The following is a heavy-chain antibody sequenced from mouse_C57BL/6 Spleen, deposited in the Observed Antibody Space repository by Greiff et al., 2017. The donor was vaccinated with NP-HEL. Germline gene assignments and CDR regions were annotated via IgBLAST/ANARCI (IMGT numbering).Heavy chain of an antibody. D-gene: IGHD1-1*01. J-gene: IGHJ1*03. CDR1: GFTFSDYG. CDR2: ISSGSSTI. V-gene: IGHV5-17*01. Sequence: EVNVVESGGGLVKPGGSLKLSCAASGFTFSDYGMHWVRQAPEKGLEWVAYISSGSSTIYYADTVKGRFTISRDNAKNTLFLQMTSLRSEDTAMYYCARGITTVLYWYFDVWGTGTTVTVSS. CDR3: ARGITTVLYWYFDV.